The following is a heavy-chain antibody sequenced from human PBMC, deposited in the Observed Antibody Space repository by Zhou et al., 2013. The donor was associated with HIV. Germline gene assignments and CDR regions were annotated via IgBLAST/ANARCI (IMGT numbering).Heavy chain of an antibody. CDR1: GGTFSSHA. CDR2: IIPIFGTA. D-gene: IGHD3-10*01. V-gene: IGHV1-69*05. Sequence: QVQLVQSGAEVKKPGSSVKVSCKASGGTFSSHAISWVRQAPGQGLEWMGGIIPIFGTANYAQKFQGRVTITTDESTSTAYMELSSLRSEDTAVYYCARAFTMVRGVIPRGPEAEEGWFDPWGQGTLVTVSS. CDR3: ARAFTMVRGVIPRGPEAEEGWFDP. J-gene: IGHJ5*02.